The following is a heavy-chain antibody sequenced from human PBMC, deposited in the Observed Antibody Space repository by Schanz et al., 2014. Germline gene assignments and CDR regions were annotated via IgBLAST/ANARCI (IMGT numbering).Heavy chain of an antibody. CDR1: GDSITGVSRY. J-gene: IGHJ4*02. Sequence: QVQLQESGPGLVKPSETLSLTCSVSGDSITGVSRYWGWIRQPPGKGLEWIASDCISATDYVNESLQSGVSISIAGRKTQLSLRVTSVTAADTAVYFCARHRDEMATVSSPFDYWGQGILVTVSS. D-gene: IGHD2-15*01. CDR3: ARHRDEMATVSSPFDY. CDR2: DCISATD. V-gene: IGHV4-39*01.